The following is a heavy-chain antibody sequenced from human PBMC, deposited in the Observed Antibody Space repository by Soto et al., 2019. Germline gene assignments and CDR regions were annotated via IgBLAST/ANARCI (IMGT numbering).Heavy chain of an antibody. CDR2: ISSSGSTI. V-gene: IGHV3-11*01. D-gene: IGHD3-3*01. CDR1: GFTFSDYY. J-gene: IGHJ6*03. Sequence: PGGSLRLSCAASGFTFSDYYMSWIRQAPGKGLEWVSHISSSGSTIYYADSVKGRFTISRDNAKNTLYLQMNSLRAEDTAVYYCARDRYDDFWSGYYRSPYSYYYMDVWGKGTTVTVSS. CDR3: ARDRYDDFWSGYYRSPYSYYYMDV.